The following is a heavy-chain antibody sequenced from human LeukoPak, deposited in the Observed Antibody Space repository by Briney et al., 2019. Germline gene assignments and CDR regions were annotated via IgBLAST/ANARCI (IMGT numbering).Heavy chain of an antibody. CDR2: IYYSGST. Sequence: SETLSLTCTVSGGSISSYYWSWIRRPPGKGLEWIGYIYYSGSTNYNPSLKSRVTISVDTSKNQFSLKLSSVTAADTAVYYCARGVGDAAAGSDYWGQGTLVTVSS. CDR3: ARGVGDAAAGSDY. V-gene: IGHV4-59*01. CDR1: GGSISSYY. D-gene: IGHD6-13*01. J-gene: IGHJ4*02.